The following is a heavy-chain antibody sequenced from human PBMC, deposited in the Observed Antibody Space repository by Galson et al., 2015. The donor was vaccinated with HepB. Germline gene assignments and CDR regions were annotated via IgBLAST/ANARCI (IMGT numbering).Heavy chain of an antibody. D-gene: IGHD5-12*01. V-gene: IGHV3-21*01. CDR3: ARREATTYYYAMDV. Sequence: LRLSCAASGFTFSDYTYNWVRQAPGKVLEWVSYINSAGSYIFHADSVKGRFTISRDNAKNSLYLQMNSLRAEDTAVYYCARREATTYYYAMDVWGQGTTVTVAS. J-gene: IGHJ6*02. CDR2: INSAGSYI. CDR1: GFTFSDYT.